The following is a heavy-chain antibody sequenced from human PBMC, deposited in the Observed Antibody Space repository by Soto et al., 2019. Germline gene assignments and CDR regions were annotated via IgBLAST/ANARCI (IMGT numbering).Heavy chain of an antibody. CDR1: GGSISSYY. CDR2: IYYSGST. Sequence: SETLSLTCTVSGGSISSYYWSWIRQPPGKGLEWIGYIYYSGSTNYNPSLKSRVTISVDTSKNQFSLKLSSVTAADTAVYYCARLSSVGATTVDYWGQGTLVTVSS. V-gene: IGHV4-59*01. J-gene: IGHJ4*02. CDR3: ARLSSVGATTVDY. D-gene: IGHD1-26*01.